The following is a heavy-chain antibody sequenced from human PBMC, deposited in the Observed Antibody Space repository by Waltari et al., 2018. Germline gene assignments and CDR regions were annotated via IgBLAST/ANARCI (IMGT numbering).Heavy chain of an antibody. CDR2: IYPDGTS. D-gene: IGHD2-2*01. J-gene: IGHJ5*02. CDR3: ARPGSSSPYYWFNP. V-gene: IGHV4-39*01. Sequence: QVQLQESGPGLVEPSGTLSLTCTVSGGAIRGSGYYWGWLRQTPGKGLEWIASIYPDGTSYYTPSLKSRVTISVDTSENKFSLKLNSVTAADTAIYYCARPGSSSPYYWFNPWGQGILVTVSS. CDR1: GGAIRGSGYY.